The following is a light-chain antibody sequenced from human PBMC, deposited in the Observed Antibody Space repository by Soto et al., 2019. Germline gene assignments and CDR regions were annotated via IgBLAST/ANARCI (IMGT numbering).Light chain of an antibody. CDR2: GNS. V-gene: IGLV1-40*01. Sequence: QSALTQPLSVSGAPGQRVTISCTGSSSNIGAGYDVHWYQQLPGTAPKLLIYGNSNRPSGVPDRFSGSKSGTSASLAITGLQAEDEADYYCQSYDSSLRGVFGGGTKLTVL. CDR3: QSYDSSLRGV. J-gene: IGLJ3*02. CDR1: SSNIGAGYD.